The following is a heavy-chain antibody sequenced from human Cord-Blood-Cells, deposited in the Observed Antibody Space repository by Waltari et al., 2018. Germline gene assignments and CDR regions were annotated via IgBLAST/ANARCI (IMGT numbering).Heavy chain of an antibody. CDR1: GGTFRSYA. V-gene: IGHV1-69*01. CDR2: IIPIFGRA. J-gene: IGHJ4*02. CDR3: AIRDYDILTGYYNY. Sequence: QVQLVQSGAEVKKLGSSVTVSCKGSGGTFRSYAISWVRLAPGQGLEWMAVIIPIFGRANDAQKFQVTVTITADESASTAYMGLSSLRSEDTAVYYCAIRDYDILTGYYNYWGQGTLVTVSS. D-gene: IGHD3-9*01.